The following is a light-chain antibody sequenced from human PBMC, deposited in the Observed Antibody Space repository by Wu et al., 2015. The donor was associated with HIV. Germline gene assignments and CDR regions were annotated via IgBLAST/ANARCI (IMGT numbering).Light chain of an antibody. CDR2: DAS. Sequence: EIVLTQSPAILSLSLGERATLSCRASQSVSHYLAWYQQKPGQPPRLLIYDASDRATGISARFSGSGSGTDFTLTISSLEPEDFAVYYCQHRFNWPLIFGQGTRLEIK. CDR1: QSVSHY. J-gene: IGKJ5*01. V-gene: IGKV3-11*01. CDR3: QHRFNWPLI.